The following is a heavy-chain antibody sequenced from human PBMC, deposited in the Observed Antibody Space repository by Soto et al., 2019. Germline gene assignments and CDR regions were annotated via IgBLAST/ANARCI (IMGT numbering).Heavy chain of an antibody. V-gene: IGHV1-8*01. CDR2: MNPNSGNT. CDR1: GYTFTSYD. CDR3: ASLRFLEWRHLDP. J-gene: IGHJ5*02. D-gene: IGHD3-3*01. Sequence: ASVKVSCKASGYTFTSYDINWVRQATGQGLEWMGWMNPNSGNTGYAQKFQGRVTMTRNTSISTAYMELSSLRSEDTAVYYCASLRFLEWRHLDPWGQGTLVTVSS.